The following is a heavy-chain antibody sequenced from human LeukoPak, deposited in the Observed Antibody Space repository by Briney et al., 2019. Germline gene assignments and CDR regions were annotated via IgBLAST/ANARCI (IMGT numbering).Heavy chain of an antibody. J-gene: IGHJ4*02. Sequence: PGGSLRLSCAASGFTFDDYAMHWVRQAPGKGLEWVSGISWNSGSIGYADSVKGRFTISRDNAKNSLYLQMNSLRAEDTALYYCAKDITYYYDSSGTSYWGQGTLVTVSS. CDR1: GFTFDDYA. CDR3: AKDITYYYDSSGTSY. CDR2: ISWNSGSI. D-gene: IGHD3-22*01. V-gene: IGHV3-9*01.